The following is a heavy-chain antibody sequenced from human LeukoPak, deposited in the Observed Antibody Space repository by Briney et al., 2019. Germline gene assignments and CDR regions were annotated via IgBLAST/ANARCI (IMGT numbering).Heavy chain of an antibody. CDR1: GFTFSSYG. J-gene: IGHJ6*03. V-gene: IGHV3-33*06. CDR2: IWYDGSNK. Sequence: PGRSLRLSCAASGFTFSSYGMHRVRQAPGKGLEWVAVIWYDGSNKYYADSVKGRFTISRDNSKNTLYLQMNSLRAEDTAVYYCAKGSGNYYYYMDVWGKGTTVTVSS. CDR3: AKGSGNYYYYMDV.